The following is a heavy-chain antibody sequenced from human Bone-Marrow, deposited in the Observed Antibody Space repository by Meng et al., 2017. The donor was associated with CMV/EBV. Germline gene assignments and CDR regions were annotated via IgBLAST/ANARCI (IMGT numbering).Heavy chain of an antibody. D-gene: IGHD3-3*01. CDR1: TGYY. J-gene: IGHJ4*02. CDR3: ARDSGITIFGVAINPPSDY. V-gene: IGHV1-2*02. CDR2: INPNSGGT. Sequence: TGYYMHWVRQAPGQGLEWMGWINPNSGGTNYAQKFQGRVTMTRDTSISTAYMELSRLRSDDTAVYYCARDSGITIFGVAINPPSDYWGQGTLVTVSS.